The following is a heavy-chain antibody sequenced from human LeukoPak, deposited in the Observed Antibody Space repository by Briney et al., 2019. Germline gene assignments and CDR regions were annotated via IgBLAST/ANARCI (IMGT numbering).Heavy chain of an antibody. Sequence: GGSLRLSCAASGFTFSSYDMHWVRQATGKGLEWVSAIGTAGDTYYPGSAKGRFTISRENAKNSLYLQMNSLRAGDTAVYYCARNQNWNYDWYFDLWGRGTLVTVSS. D-gene: IGHD1-7*01. V-gene: IGHV3-13*01. J-gene: IGHJ2*01. CDR3: ARNQNWNYDWYFDL. CDR2: IGTAGDT. CDR1: GFTFSSYD.